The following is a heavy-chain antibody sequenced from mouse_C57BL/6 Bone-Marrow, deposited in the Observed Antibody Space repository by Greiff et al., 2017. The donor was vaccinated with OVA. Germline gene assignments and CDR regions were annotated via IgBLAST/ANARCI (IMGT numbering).Heavy chain of an antibody. CDR1: GFTFSSYA. CDR2: ISDGGSYT. J-gene: IGHJ4*01. V-gene: IGHV5-4*03. CDR3: ASRKDAMDY. Sequence: DVMLVESGGGLVKPGGSLKLSCAASGFTFSSYAMSWVRQTPEKRLEWVATISDGGSYTYYPDNVKGRFTISRDNAKNNLYLQMSHLKSEDTAMYYCASRKDAMDYWGQGTSVTVSS.